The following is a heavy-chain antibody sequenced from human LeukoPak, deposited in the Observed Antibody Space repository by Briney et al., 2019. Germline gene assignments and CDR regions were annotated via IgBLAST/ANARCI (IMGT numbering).Heavy chain of an antibody. J-gene: IGHJ5*02. Sequence: ASVKVSCKASGYTFTSYYMHWVRQAPGQGLEWMGIINPSGGSTSYAQKFQGRVTMTRDTSTSTVYMELSSLRSEDTAVYYCASVYCSSTSCYEAYWFDPWGQGTLVTVSS. V-gene: IGHV1-46*01. CDR3: ASVYCSSTSCYEAYWFDP. CDR1: GYTFTSYY. D-gene: IGHD2-2*01. CDR2: INPSGGST.